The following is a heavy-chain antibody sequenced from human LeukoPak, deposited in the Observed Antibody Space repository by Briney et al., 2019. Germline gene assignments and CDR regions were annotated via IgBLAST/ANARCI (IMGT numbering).Heavy chain of an antibody. CDR1: GVSVSSDNW. D-gene: IGHD5-24*01. J-gene: IGHJ4*02. Sequence: PSETLSLTCAVYGVSVSSDNWWTWVRQSPGKGLAWIGETHRSGDTKYNPSLNGRVTISIDNSNNRLSLHLRYVTAADTAMYYCATRDQSRTYLAPADCWGQGTLATVSS. CDR2: THRSGDT. CDR3: ATRDQSRTYLAPADC. V-gene: IGHV4-4*02.